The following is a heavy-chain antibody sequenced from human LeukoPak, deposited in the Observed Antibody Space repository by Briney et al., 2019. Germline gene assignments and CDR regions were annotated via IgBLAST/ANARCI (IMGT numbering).Heavy chain of an antibody. Sequence: PGGSLRLSCAASGFTFNNYAMNWVRQAPGKGLEWVSSISGGGETTYCADSAKGRFTISRDNSQNTLYLQMNSLRAEDTAVYYCARDYADYVGYFLFDYWGQGTLVTVSS. J-gene: IGHJ4*02. CDR3: ARDYADYVGYFLFDY. CDR2: ISGGGETT. V-gene: IGHV3-23*01. D-gene: IGHD4-17*01. CDR1: GFTFNNYA.